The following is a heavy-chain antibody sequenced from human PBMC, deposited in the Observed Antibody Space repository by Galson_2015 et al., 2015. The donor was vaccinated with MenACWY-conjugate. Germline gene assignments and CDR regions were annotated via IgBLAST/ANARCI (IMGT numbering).Heavy chain of an antibody. CDR1: GDSVSSNSVA. CDR3: AREGSRIWYEIDC. CDR2: TYYSSKWYN. V-gene: IGHV6-1*01. J-gene: IGHJ4*02. Sequence: CAISGDSVSSNSVAWNWIRQSPARGLEWLRRTYYSSKWYNDYATSVKSRITIKSDTTKNEFSLHLKSVTPDDTAVYYCAREGSRIWYEIDCWGQGTLVTVSS. D-gene: IGHD6-13*01.